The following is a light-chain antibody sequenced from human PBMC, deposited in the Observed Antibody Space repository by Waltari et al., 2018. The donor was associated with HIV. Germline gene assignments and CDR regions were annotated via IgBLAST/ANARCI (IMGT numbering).Light chain of an antibody. CDR3: HQRSSWPLT. J-gene: IGKJ5*01. Sequence: IVLTQSPAPLSLSPGERATLSCRASQRVSGYLAWYQQKPGQAPRLLIYGSSSRATGIPARFSGSGSGTDFTLTISSLEPGDFGVYYCHQRSSWPLTFGQGTRLEIK. CDR1: QRVSGY. CDR2: GSS. V-gene: IGKV3-11*01.